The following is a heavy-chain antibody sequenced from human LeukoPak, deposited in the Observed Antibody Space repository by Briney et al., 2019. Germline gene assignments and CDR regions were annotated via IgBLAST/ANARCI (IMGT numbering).Heavy chain of an antibody. J-gene: IGHJ5*02. CDR2: IYYSGST. V-gene: IGHV4-30-4*08. Sequence: SQTLSLTCTVSGGSISSGDYYWSWIRQPPGKGLEWIGYIYYSGSTYYNPSLKSRVTISVDTSKTHFSLKLSSVTAADTAVYYCARDRITIFGVVQNWFDPWGQGTLVTVSS. CDR3: ARDRITIFGVVQNWFDP. D-gene: IGHD3-3*01. CDR1: GGSISSGDYY.